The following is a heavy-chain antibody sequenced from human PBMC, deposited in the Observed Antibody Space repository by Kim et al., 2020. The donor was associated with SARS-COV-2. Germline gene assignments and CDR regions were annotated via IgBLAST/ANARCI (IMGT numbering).Heavy chain of an antibody. CDR3: SKDLYWENSGAGAFAM. CDR2: ISGSGGST. Sequence: GGSLRLSCAASGFTFSSFAMNWVRQASGKGLEWVSGISGSGGSTYYADSVKGRFTFSSDNSKNTPYPQMNSLRAEDAAVYYCSKDLYWENSGAGAFAMWSQGTMV. V-gene: IGHV3-23*01. J-gene: IGHJ3*02. CDR1: GFTFSSFA. D-gene: IGHD2-15*01.